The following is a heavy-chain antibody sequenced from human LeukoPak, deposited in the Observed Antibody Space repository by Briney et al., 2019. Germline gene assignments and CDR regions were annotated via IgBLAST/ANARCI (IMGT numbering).Heavy chain of an antibody. D-gene: IGHD6-19*01. Sequence: SQTLSLTCTVSGGSISSGGYYWNWIRQHPGKGLEWIGYIYHDGSTYYNPSLKSRVTTSVDTSTDQFSLRLSSATAADTAIYYCARQSGDQSSAWYFDAWGQGTLVTVSS. V-gene: IGHV4-31*03. CDR1: GGSISSGGYY. CDR3: ARQSGDQSSAWYFDA. CDR2: IYHDGST. J-gene: IGHJ4*02.